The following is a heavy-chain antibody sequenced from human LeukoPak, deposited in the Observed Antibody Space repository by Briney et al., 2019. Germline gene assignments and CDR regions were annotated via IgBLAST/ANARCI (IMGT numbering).Heavy chain of an antibody. CDR3: ARHPAGVPIWSGYIGYFDY. J-gene: IGHJ4*02. D-gene: IGHD3-3*01. CDR1: GFIFSDYY. Sequence: PGGSLRLSCAASGFIFSDYYMSWIRQPPGKGLEWIGSIYYSGSTYYNPSLKSRVTISVDTSKNQFSLKLSSVTAADTAVYYCARHPAGVPIWSGYIGYFDYWGQGTLVTVSS. V-gene: IGHV4-38-2*01. CDR2: IYYSGST.